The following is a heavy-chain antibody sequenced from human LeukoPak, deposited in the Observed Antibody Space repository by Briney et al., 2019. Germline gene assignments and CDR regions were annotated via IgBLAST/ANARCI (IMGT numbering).Heavy chain of an antibody. CDR2: MNPNSGDT. J-gene: IGHJ4*02. Sequence: ASVKVSCKASGYTFTTYDITWVRQATGQGLEWMGWMNPNSGDTAYAQKFQGRVAMTRDTSIGTAYTELSSLRSEDTAVYYCARGLGDYYDTSGYYYAVPAHWGQGTLVTVSS. CDR3: ARGLGDYYDTSGYYYAVPAH. D-gene: IGHD3-22*01. V-gene: IGHV1-8*01. CDR1: GYTFTTYD.